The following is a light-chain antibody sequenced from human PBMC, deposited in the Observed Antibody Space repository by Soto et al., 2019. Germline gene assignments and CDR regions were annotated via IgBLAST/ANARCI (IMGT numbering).Light chain of an antibody. J-gene: IGKJ4*01. CDR2: DAS. V-gene: IGKV3-20*01. CDR1: QSVGRNY. CDR3: HQYAVSPLT. Sequence: EIVLTKSPGTLSLSPGESATLSCRASQSVGRNYLAWFQHKPDQAPRLLIYDASNRATGVPDRFSGSGSGTDFPLSVTRLEPEDFAVYYCHQYAVSPLTFGGGTTVEIK.